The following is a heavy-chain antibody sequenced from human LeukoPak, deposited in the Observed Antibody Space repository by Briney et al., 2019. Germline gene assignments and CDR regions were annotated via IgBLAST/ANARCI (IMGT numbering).Heavy chain of an antibody. CDR3: ARGILTGLDYFDY. J-gene: IGHJ4*02. V-gene: IGHV4-30-4*01. CDR2: IYYSGST. D-gene: IGHD3-9*01. CDR1: GGSISSGDYY. Sequence: SETLSLTCTVSGGSISSGDYYWSWIRQPPGKGLEWIGYIYYSGSTYYNPSLKSRVTISVDTSKNQFSLKLSSVTAADTAVYYCARGILTGLDYFDYWGEGTLVIVSS.